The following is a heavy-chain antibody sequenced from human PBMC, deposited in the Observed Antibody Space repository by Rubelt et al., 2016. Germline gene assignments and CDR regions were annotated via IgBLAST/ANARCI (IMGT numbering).Heavy chain of an antibody. Sequence: EVQLVESGGGLVKPGGSLRLSCAASGFTFSSYSMNWVRQAPGKGLEWVSSISSSSSYIYYADSVKGRFTISRDNAKNSLYKQINSLRAEDTSVYYCGGGAQANYSYYGMDVWGQGTTVTVS. CDR1: GFTFSSYS. D-gene: IGHD3-10*01. CDR2: ISSSSSYI. J-gene: IGHJ6*02. V-gene: IGHV3-21*04. CDR3: GGGAQANYSYYGMDV.